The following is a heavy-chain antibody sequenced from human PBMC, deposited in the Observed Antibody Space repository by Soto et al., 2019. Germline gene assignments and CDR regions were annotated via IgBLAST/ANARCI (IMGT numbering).Heavy chain of an antibody. CDR3: AIYRLELFLFDF. D-gene: IGHD3-10*01. J-gene: IGHJ4*02. CDR2: INPNSGGT. Sequence: ASVKESCKASGCTFTGYYMHWVRPAPGQGLDCMGCINPNSGGTNYAQKFQGRVTMTRDPSISTAYMELSRLRSDDTAVYFCAIYRLELFLFDFSAQGTLDTVSS. V-gene: IGHV1-2*02. CDR1: GCTFTGYY.